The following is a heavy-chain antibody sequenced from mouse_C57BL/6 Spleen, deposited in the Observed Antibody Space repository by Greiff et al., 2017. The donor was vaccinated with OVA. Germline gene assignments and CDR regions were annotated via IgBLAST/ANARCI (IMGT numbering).Heavy chain of an antibody. Sequence: EVMLVESEGGLVQPGSSMKLSCTASGFTFSDYYMAWVRQVPEKGLEWVANINYDGSSTYYLDSLKSRFIITRDNAKNILYLQMSSLKSEDTATYYCARAFYYFDYWGQGTTLTVSS. V-gene: IGHV5-16*01. CDR2: INYDGSST. CDR3: ARAFYYFDY. J-gene: IGHJ2*01. CDR1: GFTFSDYY.